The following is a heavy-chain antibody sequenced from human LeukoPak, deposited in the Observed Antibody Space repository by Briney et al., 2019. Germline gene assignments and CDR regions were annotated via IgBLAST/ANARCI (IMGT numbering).Heavy chain of an antibody. CDR2: IIPIFATA. V-gene: IGHV1-69*01. Sequence: GWIIPIFATANYAQKFQGRVTITADESTSTAYMELSSLRSEDTAVYYCARGPKHDSSGYWDYWGQGTLVTVSS. D-gene: IGHD3-22*01. CDR3: ARGPKHDSSGYWDY. J-gene: IGHJ4*02.